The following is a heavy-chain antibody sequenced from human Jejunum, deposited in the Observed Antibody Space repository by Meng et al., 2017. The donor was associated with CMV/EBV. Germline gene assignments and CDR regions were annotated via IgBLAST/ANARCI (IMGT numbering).Heavy chain of an antibody. J-gene: IGHJ6*02. V-gene: IGHV1-46*01. D-gene: IGHD3-16*02. CDR2: INLREGST. CDR3: ARVRGSYPGDYYYGMDV. Sequence: TFSNHYMHWVRQAPGQGLEWRGTINLREGSTTYAQKFEGRGTMTRDTSTTTVYMELSSLRSEDTAVYYCARVRGSYPGDYYYGMDVWGQGTTVTVSS. CDR1: TFSNHY.